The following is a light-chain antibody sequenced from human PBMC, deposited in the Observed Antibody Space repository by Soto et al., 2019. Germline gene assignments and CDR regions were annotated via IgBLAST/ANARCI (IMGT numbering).Light chain of an antibody. V-gene: IGLV7-46*01. CDR1: TGAVTSGHY. CDR3: LLSYSGARSYV. Sequence: QAVVTQEPSLPVSPGGTVTLTCGSSTGAVTSGHYPYWFQQKPGQAPRTLIYDTSNKHSWTPARFSGSLLGGKAALTLSGAQPEDEAEYYCLLSYSGARSYVFGTGTKLTVL. J-gene: IGLJ1*01. CDR2: DTS.